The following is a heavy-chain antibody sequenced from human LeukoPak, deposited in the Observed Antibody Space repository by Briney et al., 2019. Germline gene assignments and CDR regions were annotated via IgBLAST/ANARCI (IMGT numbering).Heavy chain of an antibody. V-gene: IGHV3-30*02. CDR1: GFIFSSYA. D-gene: IGHD1-26*01. CDR2: IWYDGSNK. CDR3: AKAAGGATSLFDY. Sequence: GGSLRLSCAASGFIFSSYAMHWVRQAPGKGLEWVAVIWYDGSNKDYADSVKGRFTISRDNSKNTLCLQMNSLRAEDTAVYYCAKAAGGATSLFDYWGQGTLVTVSS. J-gene: IGHJ4*02.